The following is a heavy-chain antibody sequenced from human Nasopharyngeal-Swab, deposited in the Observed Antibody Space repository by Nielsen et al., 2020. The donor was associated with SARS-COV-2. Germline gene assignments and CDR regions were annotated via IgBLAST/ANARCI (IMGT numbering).Heavy chain of an antibody. CDR2: IKQDGSEK. CDR3: ARNILTGYYSSDAFDI. J-gene: IGHJ3*02. D-gene: IGHD3-9*01. Sequence: WIRQPPGKGLEWVANIKQDGSEKYYVDPVKGRFTISRDNAKNSLYLQMNSLRAEDTAVYYCARNILTGYYSSDAFDIWGQGTMVTVSS. V-gene: IGHV3-7*01.